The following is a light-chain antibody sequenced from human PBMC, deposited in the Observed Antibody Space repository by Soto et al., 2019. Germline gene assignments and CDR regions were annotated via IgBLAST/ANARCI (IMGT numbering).Light chain of an antibody. Sequence: QSVLTQPPSASGTPGQRVTISCSGSGSNIGRNTGIWYQHLSGTAPKLLIYDNNQRPSGVPARFSGSKSGTSASLAISGLQSEDEAEYYCAAWDDSLNSVVFGGGTKLTVL. V-gene: IGLV1-44*01. J-gene: IGLJ2*01. CDR3: AAWDDSLNSVV. CDR2: DNN. CDR1: GSNIGRNT.